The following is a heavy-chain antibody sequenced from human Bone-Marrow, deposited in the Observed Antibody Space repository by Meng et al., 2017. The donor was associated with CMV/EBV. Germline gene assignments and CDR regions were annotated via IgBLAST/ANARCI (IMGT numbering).Heavy chain of an antibody. CDR2: TYYRSKWYN. Sequence: SQTLALTCAISGDSVSSNSAAWNWIRQSPSRGLEWLGRTYYRSKWYNDYAVSVKSRITINPDTTKNQFSLHLNSVTPEDTAVYYGARGSSWYRAVDYWGQGTLVTVSS. V-gene: IGHV6-1*01. CDR3: ARGSSWYRAVDY. D-gene: IGHD6-13*01. CDR1: GDSVSSNSAA. J-gene: IGHJ4*02.